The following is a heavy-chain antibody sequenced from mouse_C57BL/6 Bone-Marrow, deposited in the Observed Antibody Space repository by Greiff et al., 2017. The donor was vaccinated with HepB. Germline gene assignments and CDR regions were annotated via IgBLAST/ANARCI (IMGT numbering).Heavy chain of an antibody. D-gene: IGHD1-1*01. J-gene: IGHJ3*01. V-gene: IGHV5-6*01. CDR3: ARGATIVAPFAY. CDR1: GFTFSSYG. CDR2: ISSGGSYT. Sequence: DVHLVESGGDLVKPGGSLKLSCAASGFTFSSYGMSWVRQTPDKRLEWVATISSGGSYTYYPDSVKGRFTISRDNAKNTLYLQMSSLKSEDTAMYYCARGATIVAPFAYWGQGTLVTVSA.